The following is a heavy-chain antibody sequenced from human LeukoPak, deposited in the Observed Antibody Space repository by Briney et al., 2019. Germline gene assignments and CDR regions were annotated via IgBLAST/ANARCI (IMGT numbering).Heavy chain of an antibody. Sequence: SETLSLTCTVSGGSISSSSYYWGWIRQPPGKGLEWIGSIYYSGSTYYNPSLKSRVTISVDTSKNQFSLKLSSVTAADTAVYYCARLNWNWTFDYWGQGTLVTVSS. D-gene: IGHD1-1*01. J-gene: IGHJ4*02. CDR3: ARLNWNWTFDY. CDR1: GGSISSSSYY. CDR2: IYYSGST. V-gene: IGHV4-39*07.